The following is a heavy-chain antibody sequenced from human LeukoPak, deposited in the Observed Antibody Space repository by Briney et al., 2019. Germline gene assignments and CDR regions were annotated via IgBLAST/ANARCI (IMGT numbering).Heavy chain of an antibody. CDR2: ISYDGSNK. Sequence: PGGSLRLSCAASGFTFSSYAMHWVRQAPGKGLEWVAVISYDGSNKYYADSVKGRFTISRDNSKNTLYLQMNSLRAEDTAVYYCAREPCDYWGQGTLVTVSS. CDR1: GFTFSSYA. CDR3: AREPCDY. J-gene: IGHJ4*02. V-gene: IGHV3-30-3*01.